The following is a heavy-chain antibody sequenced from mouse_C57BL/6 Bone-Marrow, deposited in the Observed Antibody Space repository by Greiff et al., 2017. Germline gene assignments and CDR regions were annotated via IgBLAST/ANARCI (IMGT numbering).Heavy chain of an antibody. Sequence: QVQLQQSGAELVRPGASVTLSCKASGYTFTDYEMHWVKQTPVHGLEWIGAIDPETGGTAYNQKFKGKAILTVDKSSSPAYMELRSLTSEDSAVYYCTRYYYGWYFDVWGTGTTVTVSA. CDR1: GYTFTDYE. CDR3: TRYYYGWYFDV. D-gene: IGHD1-1*02. CDR2: IDPETGGT. V-gene: IGHV1-15*01. J-gene: IGHJ1*03.